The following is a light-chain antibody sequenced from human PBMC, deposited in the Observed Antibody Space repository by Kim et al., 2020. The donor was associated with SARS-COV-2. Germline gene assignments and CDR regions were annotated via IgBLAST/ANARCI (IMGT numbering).Light chain of an antibody. V-gene: IGLV3-19*01. Sequence: SSELTQDPAVSVALGQTVRITCQGDNLISYFASWYQQKPVQASILVMFGKNNRPSGIPDRFSGSSSGNTASLTITGAQVEDEADYYCSSRDFGAYLVIFGGATKVTVL. CDR2: GKN. CDR3: SSRDFGAYLVI. J-gene: IGLJ2*01. CDR1: NLISYF.